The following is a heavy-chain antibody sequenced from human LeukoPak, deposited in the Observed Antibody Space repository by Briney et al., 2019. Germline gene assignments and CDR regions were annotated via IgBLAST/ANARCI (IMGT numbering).Heavy chain of an antibody. CDR1: GFTFSSYT. Sequence: GGSLRLSCAASGFTFSSYTMNWVRQAPGKGLEWVSCISRSSNYIYYADLVKGRFTVSRDKAKNSLYLQMNSLRAEDTAVYYCARASYDYVWGSYPVGIDYWGQGTLVTVSS. D-gene: IGHD3-16*02. CDR3: ARASYDYVWGSYPVGIDY. CDR2: ISRSSNYI. V-gene: IGHV3-21*01. J-gene: IGHJ4*02.